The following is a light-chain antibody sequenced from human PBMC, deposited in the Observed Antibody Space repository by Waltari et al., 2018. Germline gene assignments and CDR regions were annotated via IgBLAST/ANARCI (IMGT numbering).Light chain of an antibody. V-gene: IGLV2-23*02. CDR2: EVT. CDR1: SSDVVPYNL. Sequence: QSALTQPASVSGSPGQSITISCTGTSSDVVPYNLVSWYQQHPGKAPKLMIYEVTNRPSGVSNRFSGSKSGNTASLTISGLQAEDEAEYYCCSFAGSSTYYVFGTGTKVTVL. J-gene: IGLJ1*01. CDR3: CSFAGSSTYYV.